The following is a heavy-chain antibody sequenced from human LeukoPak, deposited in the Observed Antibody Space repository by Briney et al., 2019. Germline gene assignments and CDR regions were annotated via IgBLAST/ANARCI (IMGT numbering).Heavy chain of an antibody. CDR3: ARSGSGSDYYFYYMDV. CDR1: GGSFSPYY. D-gene: IGHD3-10*01. CDR2: IYHSGTT. Sequence: PSETLSLTCAVYGGSFSPYYWGWIRQPPGKGLEWIGSIYHSGTTYYNPSLMSRVTISVDTSKNQFSLKVTSVTAADTAVYYCARSGSGSDYYFYYMDVWGKGTTVTVSS. J-gene: IGHJ6*03. V-gene: IGHV4-38-2*01.